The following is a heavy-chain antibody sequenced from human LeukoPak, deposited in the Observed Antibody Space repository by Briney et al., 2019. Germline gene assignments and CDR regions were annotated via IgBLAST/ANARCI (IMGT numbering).Heavy chain of an antibody. CDR1: GYSLTDHC. D-gene: IGHD3-3*01. CDR3: ARESERTPDFGINYYYYMDV. CDR2: INPHSGDT. J-gene: IGHJ6*03. V-gene: IGHV1-2*02. Sequence: ASVRVSCKASGYSLTDHCMHWVRQAPGQGLEWMGWINPHSGDTNSTQKFQGRVTMTTDTSISTVFLELDRLTSDDTAVYYCARESERTPDFGINYYYYMDVWGEGTTVTVSS.